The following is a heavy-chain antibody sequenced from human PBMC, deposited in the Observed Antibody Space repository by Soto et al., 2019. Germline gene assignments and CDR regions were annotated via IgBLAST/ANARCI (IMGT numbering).Heavy chain of an antibody. Sequence: QVQLVQSGAEVKKPGSSVKVSCKASGRTFSSYASSWVRQVPGPGLEWMGWIIPIFGTAKYAQKFQGRHTLTADESTITAYMELSSLRSEDKAVYFCARSLQEYSRGWCGARCYGMYVLGQGTTLTVSS. CDR2: IIPIFGTA. V-gene: IGHV1-69*01. D-gene: IGHD6-19*01. CDR3: ARSLQEYSRGWCGARCYGMYV. J-gene: IGHJ6*02. CDR1: GRTFSSYA.